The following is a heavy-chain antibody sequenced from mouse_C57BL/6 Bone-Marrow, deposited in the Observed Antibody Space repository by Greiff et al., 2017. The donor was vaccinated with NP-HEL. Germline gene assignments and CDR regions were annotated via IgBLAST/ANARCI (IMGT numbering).Heavy chain of an antibody. J-gene: IGHJ2*01. CDR3: ARRAGYDGYPYYFDY. CDR2: IYWDDDK. D-gene: IGHD2-3*01. Sequence: QVTLKVCGPGILQSSQTLSLTCSFSGFSLSTSGMGVSWIRQPSGKGLEWLAHIYWDDDKRYNPSLKSRLTISKDTSRNQVFLKITSVDTADTATYYCARRAGYDGYPYYFDYWGQGTTLTVSS. CDR1: GFSLSTSGMG. V-gene: IGHV8-12*01.